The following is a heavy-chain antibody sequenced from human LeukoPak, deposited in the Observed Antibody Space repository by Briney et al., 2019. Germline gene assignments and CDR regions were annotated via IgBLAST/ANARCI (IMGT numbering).Heavy chain of an antibody. CDR3: ARDCSSTSCYGNGVY. Sequence: GGSLRLSCAASGFTFSSYWMSWVRQAPGKGLEWVANIKQDGSEKYYVDSVKGRFTISRDNAKNSLYLQMNSLRAEHTAVYYCARDCSSTSCYGNGVYWGQGTLVTVSS. CDR2: IKQDGSEK. J-gene: IGHJ4*02. CDR1: GFTFSSYW. V-gene: IGHV3-7*04. D-gene: IGHD2-2*01.